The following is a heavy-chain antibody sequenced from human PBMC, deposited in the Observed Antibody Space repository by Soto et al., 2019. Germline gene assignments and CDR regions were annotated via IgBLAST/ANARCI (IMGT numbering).Heavy chain of an antibody. CDR3: ASLTFSGSGSYYTVY. D-gene: IGHD3-10*01. Sequence: SETLSLTCTVSGGSISTNNYYWGWIRQPPGKGLEWIGSIYYSGNTYYKPSLKSRVAKSVDTSKNQISLKLSSVTAADTVLYFCASLTFSGSGSYYTVYWGQGTMVTSPQ. CDR2: IYYSGNT. J-gene: IGHJ4*02. CDR1: GGSISTNNYY. V-gene: IGHV4-39*01.